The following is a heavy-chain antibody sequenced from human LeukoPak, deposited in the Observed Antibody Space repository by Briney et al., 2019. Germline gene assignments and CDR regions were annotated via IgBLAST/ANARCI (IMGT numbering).Heavy chain of an antibody. D-gene: IGHD2-15*01. Sequence: GGSLRLSCAASGFTFSSYAMSWVRQAPGKGLEWVSAISGSGGSTYYADSVKGRFTISRDNSKNTLYLQMNSLRAKDTAVYYCAKDRGGIVVVVAATVDYWGQGTLVTVSS. V-gene: IGHV3-23*01. CDR3: AKDRGGIVVVVAATVDY. CDR2: ISGSGGST. J-gene: IGHJ4*02. CDR1: GFTFSSYA.